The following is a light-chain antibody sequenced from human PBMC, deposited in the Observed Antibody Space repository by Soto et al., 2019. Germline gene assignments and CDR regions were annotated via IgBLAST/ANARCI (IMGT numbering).Light chain of an antibody. CDR3: CSSAGGLTSV. V-gene: IGLV2-11*01. CDR2: RVT. Sequence: QSALTQPRSVSDYPGQSVTISCTGTSTDVGDSDYVSWYQQHPGKAPKLMIYRVTKRPSGVPDRFSGSKSGNTASLTIAGLQAEDEADYYCCSSAGGLTSVFGTGTKLTVL. CDR1: STDVGDSDY. J-gene: IGLJ1*01.